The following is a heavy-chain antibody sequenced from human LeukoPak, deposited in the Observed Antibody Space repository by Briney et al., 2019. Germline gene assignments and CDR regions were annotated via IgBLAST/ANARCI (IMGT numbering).Heavy chain of an antibody. D-gene: IGHD2-2*01. CDR2: ISSSSSYI. CDR1: GFTFSSYS. CDR3: AREVWDCSSTTCYHYMDV. J-gene: IGHJ6*03. Sequence: GGSLRLSCAASGFTFSSYSMNWVRQAPGKGLEWVSSISSSSSYIYYVDSVKGRFTISRDNARKSLYLQMNSLRAEDTAVYYCAREVWDCSSTTCYHYMDVWGKGTTVTISS. V-gene: IGHV3-21*01.